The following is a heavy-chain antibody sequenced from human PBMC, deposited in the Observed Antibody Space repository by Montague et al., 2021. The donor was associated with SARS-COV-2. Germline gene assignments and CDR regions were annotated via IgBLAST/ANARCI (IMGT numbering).Heavy chain of an antibody. CDR1: GFDFFNFD. Sequence: SLRLSCAASGFDFFNFDMAWVRQAPGRGLEWISDISSSGATILYADSLKGRFTISRDNIQNSLYLHMNSLRAEDTAVYSCATNKYCTLHDCLHGRLYFDLWGKGTLVTVSS. CDR2: ISSSGATI. V-gene: IGHV3-48*03. D-gene: IGHD2-8*01. J-gene: IGHJ4*02. CDR3: ATNKYCTLHDCLHGRLYFDL.